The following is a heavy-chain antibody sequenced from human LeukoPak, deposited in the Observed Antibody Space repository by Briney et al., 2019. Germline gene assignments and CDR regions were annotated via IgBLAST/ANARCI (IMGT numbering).Heavy chain of an antibody. D-gene: IGHD6-13*01. CDR3: ARARRYSSSWNWQYFSYYMDV. J-gene: IGHJ6*03. CDR1: GYSISSGYY. V-gene: IGHV4-38-2*02. Sequence: SETLSLTCTVPGYSISSGYYWGWIRQPPGKGLEWIGSIYHSGSTYYNPSLKSRVTISVDTSKNQFSLKLSSVTAADTAVYYCARARRYSSSWNWQYFSYYMDVWGKGTTVTVSS. CDR2: IYHSGST.